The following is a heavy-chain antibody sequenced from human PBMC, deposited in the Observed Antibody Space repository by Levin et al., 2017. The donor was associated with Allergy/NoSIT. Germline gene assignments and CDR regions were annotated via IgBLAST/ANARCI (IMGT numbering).Heavy chain of an antibody. CDR1: GFTFTNAW. D-gene: IGHD1-26*01. V-gene: IGHV3-15*01. CDR2: IYSKSGGGTA. CDR3: TTFGSFGWADYFDY. J-gene: IGHJ4*02. Sequence: GGSLRLSCAAAGFTFTNAWMSWVRQAPGKGLEWVGRIYSKSGGGTADYAAPVKGRFTISRDDAKSTLYLHMSRLNTEDAAVYFGTTFGSFGWADYFDYWGEGTLVTVSS.